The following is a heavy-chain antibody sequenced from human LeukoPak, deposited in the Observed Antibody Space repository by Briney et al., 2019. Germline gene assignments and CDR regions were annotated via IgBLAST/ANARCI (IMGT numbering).Heavy chain of an antibody. J-gene: IGHJ4*02. CDR3: ASRTSRYCSATSCFDY. Sequence: PGESLKFSCKAVGLSFTHYWINWVRQMPGKGLEWMGIIYLGNSDTIYSPSFQGQVTISVDKSISTAYLQWSSLEASDTAIYYCASRTSRYCSATSCFDYWGQGTLVTVSS. V-gene: IGHV5-51*01. D-gene: IGHD2-15*01. CDR2: IYLGNSDT. CDR1: GLSFTHYW.